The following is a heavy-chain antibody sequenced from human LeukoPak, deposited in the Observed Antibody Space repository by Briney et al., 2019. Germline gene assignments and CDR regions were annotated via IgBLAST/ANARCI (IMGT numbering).Heavy chain of an antibody. CDR3: ARRHYYNGRAYYFLDY. J-gene: IGHJ4*02. CDR1: GGSVSSDNYY. CDR2: ISYSGST. Sequence: SETLSLTCTVSGGSVSSDNYYRTWIRQPPGKGLQWIGYISYSGSTNYNPSLKSRVTISLHTSKNQFSLRLSSLTAADTAVYYCARRHYYNGRAYYFLDYWGQGTLVTVSS. V-gene: IGHV4-61*01. D-gene: IGHD3-22*01.